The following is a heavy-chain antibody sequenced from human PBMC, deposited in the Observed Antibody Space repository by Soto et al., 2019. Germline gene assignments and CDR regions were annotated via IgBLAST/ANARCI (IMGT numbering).Heavy chain of an antibody. D-gene: IGHD3-3*01. CDR1: GDSVSSNSAA. J-gene: IGHJ6*02. V-gene: IGHV6-1*01. CDR3: ARARSAGFWRGYPPPSYHYYRLKV. CDR2: TYYRSKWYN. Sequence: PSQTLSLTCAISGDSVSSNSAAWNWIRQSPSRGLEWLGRTYYRSKWYNDYAVSVKSRITINPDTSKNQFSLQLNSVTPEDTAVYYCARARSAGFWRGYPPPSYHYYRLKVWGQGTTVTVCS.